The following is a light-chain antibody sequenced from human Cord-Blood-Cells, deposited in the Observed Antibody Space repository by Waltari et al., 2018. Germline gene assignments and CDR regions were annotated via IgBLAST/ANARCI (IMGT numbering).Light chain of an antibody. CDR3: QQRSNWPLT. J-gene: IGKJ4*01. Sequence: EIVLTQSPATLSLSPGESATLSCRASQSVSSYLAWYQQKPGQAPRLLIYDASNRATGIPARFSGSGSGTDFTLTISSLEPEDFAVYYCQQRSNWPLTFGGGPRWRSN. V-gene: IGKV3-11*01. CDR1: QSVSSY. CDR2: DAS.